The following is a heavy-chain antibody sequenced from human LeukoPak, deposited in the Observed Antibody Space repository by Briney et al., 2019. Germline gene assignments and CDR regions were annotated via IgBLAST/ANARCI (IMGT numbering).Heavy chain of an antibody. D-gene: IGHD6-13*01. Sequence: PGGSLRLSCAASGFTFSNAWLSWVRQAPGKGLERVGRIKSKTDGGTTDYAAPVKGRFTISRDDSKHTLYLQMNSLKTEDTAVYYCTTDKREGSSWPPPDYWGQGTLLTVSS. CDR3: TTDKREGSSWPPPDY. CDR1: GFTFSNAW. V-gene: IGHV3-15*01. J-gene: IGHJ4*02. CDR2: IKSKTDGGTT.